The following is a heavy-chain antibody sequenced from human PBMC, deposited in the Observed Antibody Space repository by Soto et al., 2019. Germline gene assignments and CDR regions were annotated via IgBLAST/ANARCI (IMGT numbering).Heavy chain of an antibody. J-gene: IGHJ3*01. CDR1: RFSVTNNKY. D-gene: IGHD2-15*01. Sequence: QAQLQESGPGLVRPSGTLSLTCTVSRFSVTNNKYWNWVRQSPGKALECIGEIYHSVTTYYNPSPSGRDSISMDKSKNQISLNLTSVTAADTAVYYWARDSRYCTDGGCSIMRDAFDVWGQGTLVTVSS. CDR2: IYHSVTT. V-gene: IGHV4-4*02. CDR3: ARDSRYCTDGGCSIMRDAFDV.